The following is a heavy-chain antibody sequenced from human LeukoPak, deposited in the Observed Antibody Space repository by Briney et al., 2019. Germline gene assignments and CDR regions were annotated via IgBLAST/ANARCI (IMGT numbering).Heavy chain of an antibody. J-gene: IGHJ6*02. V-gene: IGHV3-7*01. CDR3: ARDISLSGWSWTNYYYYYGMDV. CDR1: GFTFSSYW. D-gene: IGHD3-16*01. Sequence: GRSLRLSCAASGFTFSSYWMSWVRQDAGKGLEWVANIKQDGSEKYYVDSVKGRFTISRDNAKNSLYLQMNSLRAEDTAVYYCARDISLSGWSWTNYYYYYGMDVWGQGTTVTVSS. CDR2: IKQDGSEK.